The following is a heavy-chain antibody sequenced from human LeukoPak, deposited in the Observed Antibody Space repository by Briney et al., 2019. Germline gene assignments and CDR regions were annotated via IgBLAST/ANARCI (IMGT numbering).Heavy chain of an antibody. D-gene: IGHD1-26*01. CDR1: GFTFSSYA. V-gene: IGHV3-23*01. Sequence: GGSLRLSCAASGFTFSSYAMSWVRQAPGKGLEWVSAISGSGASTYYADSVKGRFTISRDNSKNPLYLQMNSLRAEDTAVYYCAKEGTIVERHFDYWGQGTLVTVSS. CDR3: AKEGTIVERHFDY. J-gene: IGHJ4*02. CDR2: ISGSGAST.